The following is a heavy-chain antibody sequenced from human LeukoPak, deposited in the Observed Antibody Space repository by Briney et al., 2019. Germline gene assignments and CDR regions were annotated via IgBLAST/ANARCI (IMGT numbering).Heavy chain of an antibody. CDR3: ARGTITTVTDS. Sequence: SETLSLTCAISGGSITSSNWWTWVRQPPGKGLEWVGEIYLRGNTNYNPSLESRISISVDESKTQLSLRLESVTAADTAVYYCARGTITTVTDSWGPGTLVTVSS. J-gene: IGHJ4*02. D-gene: IGHD4-17*01. V-gene: IGHV4-4*02. CDR1: GGSITSSNW. CDR2: IYLRGNT.